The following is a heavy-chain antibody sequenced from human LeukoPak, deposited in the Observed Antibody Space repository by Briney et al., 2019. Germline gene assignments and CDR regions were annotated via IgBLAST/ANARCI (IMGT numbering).Heavy chain of an antibody. CDR3: ARISPGLDAFDI. CDR2: INHSGST. V-gene: IGHV4-34*01. J-gene: IGHJ3*02. Sequence: TSETLSLTCAVYGGSFSGYYRSWIRQPPGKGLEWIGEINHSGSTNYNPSLKSRVTISVDTSKNQFSLKLSSVTAADTAVYYCARISPGLDAFDIWGQGATVIVSS. D-gene: IGHD6-19*01. CDR1: GGSFSGYY.